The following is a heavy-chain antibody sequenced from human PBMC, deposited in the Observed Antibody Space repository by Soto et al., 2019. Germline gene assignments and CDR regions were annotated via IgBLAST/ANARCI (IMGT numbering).Heavy chain of an antibody. J-gene: IGHJ5*02. CDR3: VREGDSGFFS. D-gene: IGHD6-25*01. CDR2: TKQDESEK. V-gene: IGHV3-7*01. CDR1: GFTFGDYW. Sequence: EVQVVESGGGLVQPGGSLRLSCATSGFTFGDYWMSWVRQAPGKRLEWVANTKQDESEKYYVGSVKGRFTISRDNAKNSLYLQMNSLRAEDTAVYFCVREGDSGFFSWGQGTLVTVSS.